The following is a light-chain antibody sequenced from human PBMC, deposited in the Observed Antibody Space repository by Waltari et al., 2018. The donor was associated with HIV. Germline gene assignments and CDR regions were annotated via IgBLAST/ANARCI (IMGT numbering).Light chain of an antibody. CDR3: SSYTSSTTPYV. J-gene: IGLJ1*01. CDR2: EVT. Sequence: QSALTQPASVSGSPGQSITISCTGTSSDVGGYNYVSWYQQHPGKAPKLMIYEVTSRPSGVSNRFSVSKSGDTASLTISGLQAEDEADYYCSSYTSSTTPYVFGAGTKVTVL. V-gene: IGLV2-14*01. CDR1: SSDVGGYNY.